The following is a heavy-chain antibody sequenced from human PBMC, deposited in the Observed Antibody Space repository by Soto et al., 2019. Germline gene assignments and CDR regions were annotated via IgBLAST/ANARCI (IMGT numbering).Heavy chain of an antibody. CDR2: VNTDTGDT. V-gene: IGHV1-3*04. Sequence: ASVKVSCKASGYTFTNYAIHWVRQAPGQRLEWMGWVNTDTGDTTYSQKFQARLTIASDTSASTAYMDLSSLRSEDTAVYFCARDDSRDSSAYSYDYWGQGTLVTVSS. CDR3: ARDDSRDSSAYSYDY. CDR1: GYTFTNYA. J-gene: IGHJ4*02. D-gene: IGHD5-18*01.